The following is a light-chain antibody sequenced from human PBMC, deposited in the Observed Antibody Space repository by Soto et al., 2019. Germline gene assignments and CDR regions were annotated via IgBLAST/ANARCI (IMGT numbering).Light chain of an antibody. J-gene: IGKJ1*01. CDR3: QLLDGHPRT. CDR2: VAS. V-gene: IGKV1-9*01. Sequence: IQLTQSPSSLSASVGDRVTITCRASQDISNYLAWYQQKPGKAPRLLIYVASTLQTGVPSRFSGSGSGTDFTLTLSILQPEDFATYYCQLLDGHPRTFGQGTKVEIK. CDR1: QDISNY.